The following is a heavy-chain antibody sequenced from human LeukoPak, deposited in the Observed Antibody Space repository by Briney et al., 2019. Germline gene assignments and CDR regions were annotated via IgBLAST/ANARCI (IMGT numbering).Heavy chain of an antibody. J-gene: IGHJ4*02. CDR3: STTYYYDSSEGY. CDR1: GFTFSNAW. CDR2: IKSKTDGGTT. D-gene: IGHD3-22*01. Sequence: GGSLRLSCAASGFTFSNAWMNWVRQAPGKGLEWVGRIKSKTDGGTTDYAAPVKGRFTTSRDDSKNTLYLQMNSLKTEDTAVYYCSTTYYYDSSEGYWGQGTLVTVSS. V-gene: IGHV3-15*07.